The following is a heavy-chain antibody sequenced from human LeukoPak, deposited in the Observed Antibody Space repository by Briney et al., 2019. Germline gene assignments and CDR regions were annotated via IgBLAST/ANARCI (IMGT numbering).Heavy chain of an antibody. V-gene: IGHV1-18*01. J-gene: IGHJ4*02. CDR2: ISAYNGNT. Sequence: ASVKVSCKASGYTFTSYGISWVRQAPGQGLEWMGWISAYNGNTNYAQKLQGRVTMTTDTSTSTAYMELRSLRSDDTAVYYCAKEARGGYSYGYLGYWGQGTLVTVSS. CDR1: GYTFTSYG. D-gene: IGHD5-18*01. CDR3: AKEARGGYSYGYLGY.